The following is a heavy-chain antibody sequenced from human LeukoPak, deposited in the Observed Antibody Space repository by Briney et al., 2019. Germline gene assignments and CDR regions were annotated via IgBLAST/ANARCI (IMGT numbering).Heavy chain of an antibody. CDR2: ITRSGTT. V-gene: IGHV4-34*01. J-gene: IGHJ5*02. CDR1: GGSFSGYY. Sequence: SETLSLTCAVYGGSFSGYYWSWIRQPPGKGLEWIGEITRSGTTNYNPSLKSRVTMSVDTSKNQFSLKLRSVTAADTAVYYCARQYSSSWYDDRGWFDPWGQGTLVTVSS. CDR3: ARQYSSSWYDDRGWFDP. D-gene: IGHD6-13*01.